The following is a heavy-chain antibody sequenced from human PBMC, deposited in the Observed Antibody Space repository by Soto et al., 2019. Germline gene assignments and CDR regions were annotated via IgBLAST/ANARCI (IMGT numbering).Heavy chain of an antibody. CDR3: AGTLESSYYYMIFDY. J-gene: IGHJ4*02. Sequence: GASVKVSCKASGGTFSSYAISWVRQAPGQGLEWMGGIIPIFGTANYAQKFQGRVTITADESTSTAYMELSSLRSEDTAVYYCAGTLESSYYYMIFDYLGQGTMVTVSS. CDR2: IIPIFGTA. V-gene: IGHV1-69*13. CDR1: GGTFSSYA. D-gene: IGHD3-22*01.